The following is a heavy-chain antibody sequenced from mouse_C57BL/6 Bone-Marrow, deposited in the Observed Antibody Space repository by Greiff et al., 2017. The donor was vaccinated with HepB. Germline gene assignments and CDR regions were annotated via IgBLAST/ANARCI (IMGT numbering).Heavy chain of an antibody. Sequence: EVQLVESGGGLVQPGGSRKLSCAVSGFTLSSFGIHWVRQAPEKGLEWVAYISSGGTTIYYADTVKGRFTISRDNPRNTLFLQMTSLRSEDTAMYYCAKYGNYVGYAMDYWGQGTSVTVSS. CDR3: AKYGNYVGYAMDY. D-gene: IGHD2-10*02. CDR2: ISSGGTTI. J-gene: IGHJ4*01. CDR1: GFTLSSFG. V-gene: IGHV5-17*02.